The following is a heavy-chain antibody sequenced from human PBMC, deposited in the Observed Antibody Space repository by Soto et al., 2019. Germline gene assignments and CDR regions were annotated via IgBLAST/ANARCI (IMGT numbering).Heavy chain of an antibody. CDR2: ISAYNGNT. Sequence: QVQLVQSGAEVKKPGASVKVSCKASGYTFTSYGISWVRQAPGQGLEWMGWISAYNGNTNYAQKLQGRVTMTTDTSTSTAYMELRSLRYDDTAVYYCARDMGSGSYYNPYWGGWFDPWGQGTLVTVSS. D-gene: IGHD3-10*01. J-gene: IGHJ5*02. CDR1: GYTFTSYG. V-gene: IGHV1-18*04. CDR3: ARDMGSGSYYNPYWGGWFDP.